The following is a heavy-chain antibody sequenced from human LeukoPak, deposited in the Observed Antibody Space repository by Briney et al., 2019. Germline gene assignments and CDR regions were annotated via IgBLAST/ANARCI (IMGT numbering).Heavy chain of an antibody. Sequence: SETLSLTCAVYGGSFSGYYWSWIRQPPGKGLEWIGEINHSGSTNYNPSLKSRVTISVDTSKNQFSLKLSSVTAADTAVYYCARLATYGGLDYWGQGTLVTVSS. D-gene: IGHD4-23*01. CDR1: GGSFSGYY. V-gene: IGHV4-34*01. J-gene: IGHJ4*02. CDR3: ARLATYGGLDY. CDR2: INHSGST.